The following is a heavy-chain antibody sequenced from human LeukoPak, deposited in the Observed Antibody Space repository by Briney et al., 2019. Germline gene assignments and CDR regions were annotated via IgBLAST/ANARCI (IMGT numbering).Heavy chain of an antibody. J-gene: IGHJ4*02. CDR1: GFTFSNYA. D-gene: IGHD3-9*01. CDR2: ITGSGSGI. Sequence: QPGASLRLSCAASGFTFSNYAMSWVRQAPGKGLEWVSAITGSGSGIYYVDSMKSRFTISRDNSKNTLYLQINSLRAEDTAVYYCAKWGDYDVLTGYYVSDYWGQGTLVTVSS. CDR3: AKWGDYDVLTGYYVSDY. V-gene: IGHV3-23*01.